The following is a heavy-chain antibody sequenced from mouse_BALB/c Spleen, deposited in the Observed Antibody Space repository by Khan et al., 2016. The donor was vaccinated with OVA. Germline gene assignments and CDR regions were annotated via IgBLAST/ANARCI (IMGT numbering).Heavy chain of an antibody. J-gene: IGHJ4*01. CDR3: ARGEYYGYAMDY. CDR1: GYSITSNYA. D-gene: IGHD1-1*01. V-gene: IGHV3-2*02. Sequence: EVQLQESGPGLVKPSQSLSLTCTVTGYSITSNYAWNWIRQLPGNKLEWMGYISYSGSPSYNPSLKSRISITRDTSKNQFFLQLNSVTTEDAATYYCARGEYYGYAMDYWGQGTSVTVSS. CDR2: ISYSGSP.